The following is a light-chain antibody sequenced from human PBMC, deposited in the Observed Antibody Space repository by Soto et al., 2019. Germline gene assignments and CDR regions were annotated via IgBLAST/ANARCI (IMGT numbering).Light chain of an antibody. Sequence: EIVLTQSPGTLSLSPGERATLSCRASQSVSNSYLAWYQQKPGQAPRLLIYGASIRATGIPDRFSGSGSGTDFTLTVSRLQPEDFAVYYCQQYGSSPQYTFGQGTKLEIK. CDR2: GAS. CDR1: QSVSNSY. CDR3: QQYGSSPQYT. V-gene: IGKV3-20*01. J-gene: IGKJ2*01.